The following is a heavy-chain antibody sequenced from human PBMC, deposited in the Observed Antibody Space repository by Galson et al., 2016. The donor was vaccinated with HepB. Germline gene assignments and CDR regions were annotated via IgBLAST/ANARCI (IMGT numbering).Heavy chain of an antibody. D-gene: IGHD3-3*01. Sequence: SLRLSCAASGFTFSYALMHWVRQAPGTGLEWIGRIKIQTDGGAADYAAPVKGRFTITRDDSRNTLYLQMNSLKTEDTAVYFCRGDFWSGPYYFDYWGRGALVTVSS. CDR2: IKIQTDGGAA. CDR3: RGDFWSGPYYFDY. J-gene: IGHJ4*02. CDR1: GFTFSYAL. V-gene: IGHV3-15*01.